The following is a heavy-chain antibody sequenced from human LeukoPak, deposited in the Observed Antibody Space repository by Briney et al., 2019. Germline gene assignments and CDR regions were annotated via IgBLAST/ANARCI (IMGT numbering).Heavy chain of an antibody. CDR2: ISSSGSTI. CDR1: GFTFSSYE. CDR3: ARDCGGGSCYGPYDAFDI. J-gene: IGHJ3*02. Sequence: GGSLRLSCAASGFTFSSYEMNWVRQAPGKGLEWVSYISSSGSTIYYAHSVKGRFTISRDNAKNSLYLQMNSLRAEDTAVYYCARDCGGGSCYGPYDAFDIWGQGTMVTVSS. V-gene: IGHV3-48*03. D-gene: IGHD2-15*01.